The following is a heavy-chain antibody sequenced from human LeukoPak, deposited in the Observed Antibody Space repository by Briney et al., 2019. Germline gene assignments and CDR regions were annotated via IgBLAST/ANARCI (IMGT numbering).Heavy chain of an antibody. J-gene: IGHJ4*02. Sequence: ASVKVSCKASGGTFISYAISWVRQAPGQGLEWMGGIIPIFGTANYAQKFQGRVTITADESTSTAYMELSSLRSEDTAVYYCASPPRDSSGYYLSFDYWGQGTLVTVSS. CDR2: IIPIFGTA. CDR1: GGTFISYA. V-gene: IGHV1-69*13. CDR3: ASPPRDSSGYYLSFDY. D-gene: IGHD3-22*01.